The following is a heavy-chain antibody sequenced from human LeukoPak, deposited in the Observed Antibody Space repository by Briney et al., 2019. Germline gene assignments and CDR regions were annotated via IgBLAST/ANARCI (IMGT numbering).Heavy chain of an antibody. CDR1: GGSISSYY. D-gene: IGHD1-26*01. Sequence: SETLSLTCTVSGGSISSYYWSWIRQPPGKGLEWIGYIFYSGSTNYNPSLKSRVTISVDTSKNQFSLKLSSVTAADTAVYYCARGYGGSYFYYFDYWGQGTLVTVSS. J-gene: IGHJ4*02. CDR2: IFYSGST. V-gene: IGHV4-59*01. CDR3: ARGYGGSYFYYFDY.